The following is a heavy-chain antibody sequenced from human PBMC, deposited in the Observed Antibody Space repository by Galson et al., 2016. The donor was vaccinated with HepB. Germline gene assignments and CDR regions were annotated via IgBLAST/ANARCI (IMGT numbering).Heavy chain of an antibody. CDR2: IYYSGGT. V-gene: IGHV4-39*01. CDR3: ARHPSNYNILTGYYDS. Sequence: ETLSLTCTVSGGSISRSSYYWGWIRQPPGKGLEWIGSIYYSGGTYYNPSLKSRVTISVDTSKKQFSLKLSSVTAADTAVYNCARHPSNYNILTGYYDSWGQGTLVTVSS. J-gene: IGHJ5*01. CDR1: GGSISRSSYY. D-gene: IGHD3-9*01.